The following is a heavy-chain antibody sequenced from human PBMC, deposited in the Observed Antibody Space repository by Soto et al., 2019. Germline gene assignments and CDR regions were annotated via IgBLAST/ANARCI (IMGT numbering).Heavy chain of an antibody. D-gene: IGHD3-3*01. CDR3: ARDWRGAEGFDP. V-gene: IGHV1-3*01. CDR2: INAGNGNT. Sequence: GASVKVSCKASGYTFTSYAMHWVRQAPGQRLEWMGWINAGNGNTKYSQKFQGRVTMTTETSTTTSYMELRNLTSDDTAVYFCARDWRGAEGFDPWGQGTLVTVSS. J-gene: IGHJ5*02. CDR1: GYTFTSYA.